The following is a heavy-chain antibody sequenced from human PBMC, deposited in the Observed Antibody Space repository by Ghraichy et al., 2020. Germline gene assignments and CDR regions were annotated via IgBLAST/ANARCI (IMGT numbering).Heavy chain of an antibody. CDR3: ARERGDMIVVVITYYFDY. CDR1: GFTFSSYA. CDR2: ISYDGSNK. D-gene: IGHD3-22*01. J-gene: IGHJ4*02. Sequence: GGSLRLSCAASGFTFSSYAMHWVRQAPGKGLEWVAVISYDGSNKYYADSVKGRFTISRDNSKNTLYLQMNSLRAEDTAVYYCARERGDMIVVVITYYFDYWGQGTLVTVSS. V-gene: IGHV3-30-3*01.